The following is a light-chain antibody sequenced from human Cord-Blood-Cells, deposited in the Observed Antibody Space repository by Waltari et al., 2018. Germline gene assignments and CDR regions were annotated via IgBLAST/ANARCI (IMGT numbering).Light chain of an antibody. CDR2: DVS. J-gene: IGLJ2*01. Sequence: QSALTQPASVSGSPGQSITIPCTGTSSDVGGYNYVSWYQQHQGKAPNLMIYDVSNRPAGVSNRFSGSKSGNTAFLTISVLQAEDEADYYCSSYTSSSTVVFGGGTKLTVL. V-gene: IGLV2-14*01. CDR3: SSYTSSSTVV. CDR1: SSDVGGYNY.